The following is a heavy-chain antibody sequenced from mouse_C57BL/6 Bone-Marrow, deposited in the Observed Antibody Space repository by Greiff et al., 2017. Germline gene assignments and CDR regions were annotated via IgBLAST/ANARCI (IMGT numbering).Heavy chain of an antibody. J-gene: IGHJ4*01. V-gene: IGHV2-9-1*01. CDR2: IWTGGGT. CDR3: AVIYDGYPYYYAMDY. CDR1: GFSLTSYA. D-gene: IGHD2-3*01. Sequence: QVQLKESGPGLVAPSQSLSITCTVSGFSLTSYAISWVRQPPGKGLEWLGVIWTGGGTNYTSALKSRLSISKDNSKSQVFLKMNSLQTDDTARYYCAVIYDGYPYYYAMDYWGQGTSVTVSS.